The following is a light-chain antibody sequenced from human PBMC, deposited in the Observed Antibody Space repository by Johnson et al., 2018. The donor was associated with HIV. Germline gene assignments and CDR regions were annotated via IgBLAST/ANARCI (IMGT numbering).Light chain of an antibody. CDR1: SSNVGLNY. CDR3: GTWANSLSAYV. V-gene: IGLV1-51*02. J-gene: IGLJ1*01. Sequence: QSVLTQPPSVSAAPGQTVTISCSGSSSNVGLNYVSWYQQLPGTAPKLLIYQNNKRPSGIPDRFSGSKSGTSATLGITGLQTGDEADYYCGTWANSLSAYVFGTGTKVTVL. CDR2: QNN.